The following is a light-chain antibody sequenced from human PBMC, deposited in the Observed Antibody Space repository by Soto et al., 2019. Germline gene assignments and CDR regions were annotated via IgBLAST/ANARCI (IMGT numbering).Light chain of an antibody. J-gene: IGKJ4*01. V-gene: IGKV3-20*01. Sequence: EIVLTQSPGTLALSTGERATLSCRSSQSVSSNYLAWYQPKPGQAPRLXXYGASSRANGIPDRFSGSGSGTDLTLTISRLEPEDFVLYDCQQYGSSPPLTFGGGTKVDIK. CDR3: QQYGSSPPLT. CDR1: QSVSSNY. CDR2: GAS.